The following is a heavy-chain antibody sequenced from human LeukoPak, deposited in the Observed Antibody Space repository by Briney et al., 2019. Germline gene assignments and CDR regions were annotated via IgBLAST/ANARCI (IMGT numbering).Heavy chain of an antibody. CDR2: TYYRSKWYN. Sequence: SQTLSLTCAISGDSVSSNSAAWNWIRQSPSRGLEWLGRTYYRSKWYNDYAVSVKSRITINPDTSKNQFSLQLNSVTPEDTAVYYCASGRGPWELNDDAFDIWGQGTMVTVSS. CDR1: GDSVSSNSAA. D-gene: IGHD1-26*01. CDR3: ASGRGPWELNDDAFDI. V-gene: IGHV6-1*01. J-gene: IGHJ3*02.